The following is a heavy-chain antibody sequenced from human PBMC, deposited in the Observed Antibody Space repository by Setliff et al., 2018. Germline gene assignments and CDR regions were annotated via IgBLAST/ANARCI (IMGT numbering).Heavy chain of an antibody. D-gene: IGHD6-13*01. J-gene: IGHJ5*02. CDR3: AGGAFGSRWYVRPWFDP. CDR1: GSSFSSYS. V-gene: IGHV4-59*12. CDR2: KYYSGST. Sequence: SETLSLTCTVSGSSFSSYSWSWIRQPPGKGLEWIGYKYYSGSTNSNPSLKSRVTISVDTSKNQFSLSLSSVTAADTAVYYCAGGAFGSRWYVRPWFDPWGQGTLVTVSS.